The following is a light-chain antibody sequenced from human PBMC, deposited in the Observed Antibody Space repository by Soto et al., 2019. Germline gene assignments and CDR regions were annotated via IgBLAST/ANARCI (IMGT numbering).Light chain of an antibody. V-gene: IGKV3D-20*01. J-gene: IGKJ5*01. CDR3: QQYGSSTIT. Sequence: EIILTQSPATLSLSPGERATLSCGASQSVSSSYVAWYQHRPGLAPRLLIHDASSRATGIPDRFSGTKSGTDFTLTIRRLEPEDAAVYYCQQYGSSTITFGQGTRLEIX. CDR1: QSVSSSY. CDR2: DAS.